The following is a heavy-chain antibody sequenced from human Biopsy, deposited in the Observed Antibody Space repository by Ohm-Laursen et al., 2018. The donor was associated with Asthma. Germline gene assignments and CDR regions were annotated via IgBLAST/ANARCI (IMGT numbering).Heavy chain of an antibody. Sequence: SVKVSCKASGYSFELNGMSWVRQRPGQGLEWMGWISDYLENPNYAQKFQGRVNMTYDRSTNTAYMELKSLRTDDTAVYFCARTYCTLNTCYASFDHWGQGILVSVSS. CDR1: GYSFELNG. V-gene: IGHV1-18*04. J-gene: IGHJ4*02. CDR3: ARTYCTLNTCYASFDH. CDR2: ISDYLENP. D-gene: IGHD2-2*01.